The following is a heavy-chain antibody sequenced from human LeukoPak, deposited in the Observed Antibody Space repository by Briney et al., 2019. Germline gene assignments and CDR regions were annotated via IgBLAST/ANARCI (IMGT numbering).Heavy chain of an antibody. V-gene: IGHV3-73*01. CDR1: GFTFSGSA. D-gene: IGHD6-19*01. Sequence: GGSLRLSCAASGFTFSGSAMHWVRQASGKGLEWVGRIRSKANSYATAYAASVKGRFTISRDDSKNTAYLQMDSLKTEDTAVYYCTTLTGYSSGWHNWFDPWGQGTLVTVSS. CDR2: IRSKANSYAT. CDR3: TTLTGYSSGWHNWFDP. J-gene: IGHJ5*02.